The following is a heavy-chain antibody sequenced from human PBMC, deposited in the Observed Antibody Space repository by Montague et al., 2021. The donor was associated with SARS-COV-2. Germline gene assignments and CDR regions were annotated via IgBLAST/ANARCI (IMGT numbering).Heavy chain of an antibody. V-gene: IGHV4-34*01. Sequence: SETLSLTCAVYGGSFSGYYWSWTRQPPGKGLEWIGSIYYSGSTYYNPSLKSRVTISVDTSKNQFSLKLSSVTAADTAVYYCAVNSIYYYYYGMDVWGQGTTVTVSS. D-gene: IGHD4-11*01. J-gene: IGHJ6*02. CDR1: GGSFSGYY. CDR2: IYYSGST. CDR3: AVNSIYYYYYGMDV.